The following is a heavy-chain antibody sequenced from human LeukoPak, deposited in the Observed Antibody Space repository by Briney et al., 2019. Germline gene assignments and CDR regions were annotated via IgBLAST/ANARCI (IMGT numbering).Heavy chain of an antibody. Sequence: SETLSLTCGVYGGSFSDYYWNWIRQPPGKGLEWIGEISHSGGTNYNPSLKSRVTISVDTSKNQFSLKLSSVTAADTAVYYCARVRYDSSGYYYVHFDYWGQGTLVTVSS. CDR3: ARVRYDSSGYYYVHFDY. CDR1: GGSFSDYY. J-gene: IGHJ4*02. CDR2: ISHSGGT. D-gene: IGHD3-22*01. V-gene: IGHV4-34*01.